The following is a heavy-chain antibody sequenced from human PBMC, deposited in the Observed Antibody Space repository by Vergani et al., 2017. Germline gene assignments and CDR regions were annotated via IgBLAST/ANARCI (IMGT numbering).Heavy chain of an antibody. CDR2: IIPIFGTA. CDR3: ARDCSSTSCYSEMDYYYGMDV. J-gene: IGHJ6*02. Sequence: QVQLVQSGAEVKKPGSSVKVSCKASGGTFSSYAISWVRQAPGQGLEWMGRIIPIFGTANYAQKFQGRVTITADESTSTAYMELSSLRSEDTAVYYCARDCSSTSCYSEMDYYYGMDVWGQGTTVTVSS. V-gene: IGHV1-69*18. D-gene: IGHD2-2*01. CDR1: GGTFSSYA.